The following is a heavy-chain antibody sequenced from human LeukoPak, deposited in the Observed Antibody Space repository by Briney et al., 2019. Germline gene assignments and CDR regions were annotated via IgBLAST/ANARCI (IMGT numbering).Heavy chain of an antibody. CDR1: GGSIAVNHYY. CDR2: GLYTGNT. J-gene: IGHJ4*02. CDR3: AREHRSSKYFDS. Sequence: SETLSLTCSVSGGSIAVNHYYWGWIRQPPGEGLEWIGSGLYTGNTYSNPSLRSRVTISVDTSKNEFSLKMNSVTAADTAVYYCAREHRSSKYFDSWGQGALMIVSS. D-gene: IGHD6-6*01. V-gene: IGHV4-39*02.